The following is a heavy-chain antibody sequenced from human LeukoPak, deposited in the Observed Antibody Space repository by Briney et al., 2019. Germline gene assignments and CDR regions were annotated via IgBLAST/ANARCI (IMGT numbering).Heavy chain of an antibody. Sequence: GGSLRLSCAASGFTFNDYYMSWIRQAPGKGLEWVSYISSSGSTIYYADSVKGRFTISRDNAKNSLYLQMNSLRAEDTAVYYCARESVVSRAFDIWGQGTMVTVSS. CDR1: GFTFNDYY. V-gene: IGHV3-11*04. CDR3: ARESVVSRAFDI. CDR2: ISSSGSTI. D-gene: IGHD5/OR15-5a*01. J-gene: IGHJ3*02.